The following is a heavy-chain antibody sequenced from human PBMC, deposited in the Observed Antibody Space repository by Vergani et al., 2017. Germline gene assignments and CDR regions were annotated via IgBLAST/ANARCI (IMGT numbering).Heavy chain of an antibody. CDR2: INPSGGST. J-gene: IGHJ4*02. V-gene: IGHV1-46*03. Sequence: QVQLVQSGAEVKKPGASVKVSCKASGYTFTSYYMNWVRQAPGQGLEWMGIINPSGGSTTYAQKFQGRVTMTRDTSTSTFYMELRSLRSDDTAVYYCVRPGDDYRNMITYFLDYWGQGSLVSVSS. CDR3: VRPGDDYRNMITYFLDY. CDR1: GYTFTSYY. D-gene: IGHD3-16*01.